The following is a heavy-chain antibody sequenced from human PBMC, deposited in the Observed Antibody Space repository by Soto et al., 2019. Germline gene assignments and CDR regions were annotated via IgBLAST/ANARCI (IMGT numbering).Heavy chain of an antibody. J-gene: IGHJ4*02. CDR2: FDPENGEA. CDR3: ASYSGYSAYFDY. Sequence: QVQLVQSGAEVKKPGASVKVSCKVSGYTLIELSMHWVRQAPGKGLEWMGNFDPENGEAIYAQKLQGRVTMTEDTSADTAYMELSSLRSEDTAVYYCASYSGYSAYFDYWGQGTLVTVSP. D-gene: IGHD3-22*01. V-gene: IGHV1-24*01. CDR1: GYTLIELS.